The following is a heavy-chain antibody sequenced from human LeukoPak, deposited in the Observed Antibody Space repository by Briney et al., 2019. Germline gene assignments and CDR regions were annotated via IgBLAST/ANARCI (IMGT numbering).Heavy chain of an antibody. CDR2: IDPSDSYT. J-gene: IGHJ3*02. Sequence: GGSLQISCKGSGCRFTSYWISWVRQMPGEGLEWMGRIDPSDSYTNYSPSFQGHVTISADKSISTAYLQWSSLKASDTAMYYCARSYAFDIWGQGTMVTVSS. V-gene: IGHV5-10-1*01. CDR1: GCRFTSYW. CDR3: ARSYAFDI.